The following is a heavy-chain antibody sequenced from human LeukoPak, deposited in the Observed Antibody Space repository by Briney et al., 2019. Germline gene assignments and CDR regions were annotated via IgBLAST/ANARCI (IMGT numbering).Heavy chain of an antibody. V-gene: IGHV3-23*01. CDR1: GFTFSSYA. D-gene: IGHD3-22*01. CDR3: AKDIIDYYDSSGYYGENAFDI. J-gene: IGHJ3*02. CDR2: ISHRGASA. Sequence: PGGSLRLSCEASGFTFSSYAMGWVRQAPGKGLEWVSSISHRGASAYYADSVTGRFTISRDNSKNTLFLQVNSLRAEDTATYYCAKDIIDYYDSSGYYGENAFDIRGQGTLVDISS.